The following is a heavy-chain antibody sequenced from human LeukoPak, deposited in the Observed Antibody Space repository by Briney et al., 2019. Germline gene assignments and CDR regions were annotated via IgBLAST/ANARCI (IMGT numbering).Heavy chain of an antibody. Sequence: GGSLRLSCVVSGFTFSSYEMNWVRQAPGKGLEWISYISSSGSTIYYADSVKGRFAISRDNAKDSQYLQMNSLRAEDTAVYYCATKKDDYFDYWGQGTLVTVSS. CDR3: ATKKDDYFDY. V-gene: IGHV3-48*03. CDR1: GFTFSSYE. J-gene: IGHJ4*02. CDR2: ISSSGSTI.